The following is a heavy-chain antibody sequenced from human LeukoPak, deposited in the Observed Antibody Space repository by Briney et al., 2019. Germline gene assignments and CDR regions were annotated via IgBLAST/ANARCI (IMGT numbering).Heavy chain of an antibody. J-gene: IGHJ6*03. Sequence: SETLSLTCTVSGGSISSYYWSWIRQPPGKGLEWIGYIYTSGSTNYNPSLKSRVTISVDTSKNQFSLKLSSVTAADTAVYYCARLMRNYDILTGYYYYYMDVWGKGATVTVSS. CDR2: IYTSGST. D-gene: IGHD3-9*01. CDR3: ARLMRNYDILTGYYYYYMDV. V-gene: IGHV4-4*09. CDR1: GGSISSYY.